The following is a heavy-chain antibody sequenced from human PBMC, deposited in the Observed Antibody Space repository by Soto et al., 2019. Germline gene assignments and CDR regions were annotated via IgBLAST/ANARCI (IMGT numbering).Heavy chain of an antibody. V-gene: IGHV4-59*08. Sequence: QVQLQESGPGLVKPSETLSLTCTVSGGSISSYHWSWIRQPPGKGLEWIGYIYYSGSTNYNPSLKSRVTISVDTSKNQFSLNLSSVTAADTAVYYCARQIAAAGRYYYYYGMDVWGQGTTVTVSS. CDR2: IYYSGST. CDR3: ARQIAAAGRYYYYYGMDV. J-gene: IGHJ6*02. CDR1: GGSISSYH. D-gene: IGHD6-13*01.